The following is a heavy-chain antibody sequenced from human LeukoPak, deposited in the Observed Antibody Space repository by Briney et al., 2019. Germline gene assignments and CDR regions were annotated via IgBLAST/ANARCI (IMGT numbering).Heavy chain of an antibody. Sequence: GGSLRLSWAASGFTFSSYAMSWVRQAPGKGLEWVSGINWNGGSIGYADSVKGRFTISRDNAKNSLYLQMNSLRAEDTAFYYCARGYCSGGSCWYFDYWGQGTLVTVSS. J-gene: IGHJ4*02. V-gene: IGHV3-20*04. CDR2: INWNGGSI. CDR3: ARGYCSGGSCWYFDY. CDR1: GFTFSSYA. D-gene: IGHD2-15*01.